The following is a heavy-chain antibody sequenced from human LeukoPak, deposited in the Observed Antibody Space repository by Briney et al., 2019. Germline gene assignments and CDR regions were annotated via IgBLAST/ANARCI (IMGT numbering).Heavy chain of an antibody. J-gene: IGHJ6*04. CDR2: INPSGGST. CDR1: GYTFTSYY. Sequence: ASVKVSCKASGYTFTSYYMHWVRQAPGQGLEWMGIINPSGGSTSYAQKFQGRVTMTRDTSTSTVYMELSSLRSEDTAVYYCARGGGYQLLYPGVHYYYYGMDVWGKGTTVTVSS. V-gene: IGHV1-46*01. CDR3: ARGGGYQLLYPGVHYYYYGMDV. D-gene: IGHD2-2*02.